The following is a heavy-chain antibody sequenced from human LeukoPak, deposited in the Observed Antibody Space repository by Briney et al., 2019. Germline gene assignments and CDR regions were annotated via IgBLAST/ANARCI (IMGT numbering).Heavy chain of an antibody. Sequence: GGSLRLSCAASGFTFSSYAMHWVRQALGKGLEWVAVISYDGSNKYYADSVKGRFTISRDNSKNTLYLQMNSLRAEDTAVYCCASGSVRFLEWLPDYWGQGTLVTVSS. V-gene: IGHV3-30*04. CDR2: ISYDGSNK. J-gene: IGHJ4*02. D-gene: IGHD3-3*01. CDR1: GFTFSSYA. CDR3: ASGSVRFLEWLPDY.